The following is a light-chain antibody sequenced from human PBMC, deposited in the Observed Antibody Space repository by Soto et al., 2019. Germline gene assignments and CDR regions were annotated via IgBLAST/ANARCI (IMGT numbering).Light chain of an antibody. J-gene: IGLJ1*01. CDR2: YDD. CDR1: SSNIGNNA. Sequence: QSVLTQPPSVSEAPRQRVTISCSGSSSNIGNNAVNWYQQLPGKAPKLLIYYDDLLPSGVSDRFSGSKSGNTASLTISGLQAEDEADYYCSSYTTSSTLVVFGTGTKVTVL. V-gene: IGLV1-36*01. CDR3: SSYTTSSTLVV.